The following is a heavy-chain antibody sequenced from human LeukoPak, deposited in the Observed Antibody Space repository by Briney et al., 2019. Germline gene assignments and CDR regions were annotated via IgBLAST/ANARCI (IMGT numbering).Heavy chain of an antibody. CDR2: ISDGGRST. Sequence: GRSLRLSCAPSGFTFSDYYMSWVRQAPGKGLEWVSAISDGGRSTYYADSVKGRFTISRDNSKNTLYLQMNSLTAEDTAVYYGASSYYFDYWGQGTLVTVSS. CDR1: GFTFSDYY. J-gene: IGHJ4*02. CDR3: ASSYYFDY. V-gene: IGHV3-23*01.